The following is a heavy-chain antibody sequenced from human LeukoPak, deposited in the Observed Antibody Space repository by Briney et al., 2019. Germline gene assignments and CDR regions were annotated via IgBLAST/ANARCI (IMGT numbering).Heavy chain of an antibody. J-gene: IGHJ4*02. Sequence: GGSLRLSCAASGFTFSSYAMHWVRQAPGKGLEWVAVISYDGSNRYYADSVKGRFTISRDNAKKSLYLYMSSLRAEDTAVYYCARGTGGDYWGQGTLVTVSS. CDR1: GFTFSSYA. CDR3: ARGTGGDY. D-gene: IGHD1-1*01. V-gene: IGHV3-30-3*01. CDR2: ISYDGSNR.